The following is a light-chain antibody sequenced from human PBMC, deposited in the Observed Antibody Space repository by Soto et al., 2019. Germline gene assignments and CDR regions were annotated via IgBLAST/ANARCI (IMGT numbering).Light chain of an antibody. J-gene: IGKJ1*01. CDR1: QSVSSN. V-gene: IGKV3-15*01. CDR2: GAS. CDR3: QQYNNWXRT. Sequence: EIVMTQSPATLSVSPGERATLSCRASQSVSSNLAWYQQKPGQAPRLLIYGASTRATGIPARFSGSGSGTEFTLTISSLQSEDFAVYYCQQYNNWXRTFGQGTKV.